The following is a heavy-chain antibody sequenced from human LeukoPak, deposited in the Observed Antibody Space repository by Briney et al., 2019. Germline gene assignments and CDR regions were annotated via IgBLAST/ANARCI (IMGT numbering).Heavy chain of an antibody. CDR3: AKGLGYYGSGSYCYDY. J-gene: IGHJ4*02. D-gene: IGHD3-10*01. Sequence: GGTLRLSCAASGFTFSSYGMSWVRQAPGKGLEWVSGMSASGGTTDYADSVKGRFTISRHNSKNTLYLQMNSLRAEDTAVYYCAKGLGYYGSGSYCYDYWGQGALVTVSS. CDR1: GFTFSSYG. CDR2: MSASGGTT. V-gene: IGHV3-23*01.